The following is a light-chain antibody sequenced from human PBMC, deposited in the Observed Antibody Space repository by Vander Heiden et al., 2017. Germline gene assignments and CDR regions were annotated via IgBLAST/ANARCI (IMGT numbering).Light chain of an antibody. CDR2: DAS. CDR3: HQGTSYGHT. Sequence: AIQLTQSPSSLSASVGDRVTITCRASQGISSALAWYQQQPGKAPKLLIYDASSFESAVPSRFSGSGSGTDFTLTIISLQPEDIATYYCHQGTSYGHTFGGGTKVXIK. V-gene: IGKV1-13*02. J-gene: IGKJ4*01. CDR1: QGISSA.